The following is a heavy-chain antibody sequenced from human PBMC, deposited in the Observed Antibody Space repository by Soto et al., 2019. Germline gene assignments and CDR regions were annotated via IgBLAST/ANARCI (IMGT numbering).Heavy chain of an antibody. CDR2: ISRNGGST. J-gene: IGHJ2*01. D-gene: IGHD2-8*01. CDR3: AKDNGPPGTTDWYFDF. V-gene: IGHV3-23*01. CDR1: GFTFRSYA. Sequence: EVQLLESGGGLLQPGGSLRLSCAASGFTFRSYAINWVRQAPGKGLEWVSGISRNGGSTYYADPVKGRFTISRDNSKNTLYLQMNSLRAEDTALYYCAKDNGPPGTTDWYFDFWGRGTLVSVSS.